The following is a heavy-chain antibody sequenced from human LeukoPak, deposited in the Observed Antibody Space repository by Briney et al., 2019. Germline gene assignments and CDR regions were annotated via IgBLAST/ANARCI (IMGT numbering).Heavy chain of an antibody. J-gene: IGHJ4*02. CDR2: IYTSGST. CDR1: GGSISSYY. V-gene: IGHV4-4*07. Sequence: KPSETLSLTCTVSGGSISSYYWSWIRQPAGKGLEWIGRIYTSGSTNYNPSLKSRVTMSVDTSKNQFSLKLSSVTAADTAAYYCARDGEYSSGWYYFDYWGQGTLVTVSS. D-gene: IGHD6-19*01. CDR3: ARDGEYSSGWYYFDY.